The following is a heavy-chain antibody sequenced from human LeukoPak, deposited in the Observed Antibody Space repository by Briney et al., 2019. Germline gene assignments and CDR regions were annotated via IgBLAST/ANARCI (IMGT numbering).Heavy chain of an antibody. CDR2: INPNSGGT. D-gene: IGHD3-10*01. V-gene: IGHV1-2*02. Sequence: GASVKVSCKASGYTFTGYYMHWVRQAPGQGLEWMGWINPNSGGTNYAQKFQGRVTMTRDTSISTAYMELSRLRSDDTAVYYCARSYLAGGSGSLVDYWGQGTLVTVSS. CDR1: GYTFTGYY. CDR3: ARSYLAGGSGSLVDY. J-gene: IGHJ4*02.